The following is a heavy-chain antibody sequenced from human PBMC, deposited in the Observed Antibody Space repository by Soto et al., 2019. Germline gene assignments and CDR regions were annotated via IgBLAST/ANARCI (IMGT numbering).Heavy chain of an antibody. Sequence: PSETLSLTCTVSGGSISSSNYYWAWIRQSPGKGLEWVATLYYSGSTYSNPSLKSRVTISVDTSKNQFSLKLSSVTAADTAVYYCARVQWELLSYFDYWGLGTLVYGSS. V-gene: IGHV4-39*01. J-gene: IGHJ4*02. CDR1: GGSISSSNYY. CDR2: LYYSGST. CDR3: ARVQWELLSYFDY. D-gene: IGHD1-26*01.